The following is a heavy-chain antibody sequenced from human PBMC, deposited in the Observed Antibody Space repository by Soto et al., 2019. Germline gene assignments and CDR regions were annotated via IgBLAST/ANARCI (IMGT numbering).Heavy chain of an antibody. CDR1: GFTFSSYW. J-gene: IGHJ6*03. CDR2: INGDGCST. CDR3: TRDAYYDFWSGYSGYYYYYMDV. D-gene: IGHD3-3*01. V-gene: IGHV3-74*01. Sequence: EVQLVESGGGLVQPGGSLRLSCAASGFTFSSYWMHWVRQASGKGLVWVSRINGDGCSTSYADSVKGRFTISRDNAKNTLYLQMNSLRAEDTAVYYCTRDAYYDFWSGYSGYYYYYMDVWGKGTTVTVSS.